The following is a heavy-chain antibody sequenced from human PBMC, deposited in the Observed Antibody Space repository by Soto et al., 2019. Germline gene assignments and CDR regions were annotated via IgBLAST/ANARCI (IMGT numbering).Heavy chain of an antibody. CDR2: ISGSGSTI. D-gene: IGHD2-15*01. J-gene: IGHJ4*02. V-gene: IGHV3-11*01. CDR3: ARDGSGEDCSGGKCYSFDY. Sequence: GGSLRLSCAASGFTFSDFFMSWVRQAPGKGLEWIAYISGSGSTIRYADSVKGRITISRDNAKNSVSLQMNSLRAEDTAVYYCARDGSGEDCSGGKCYSFDYWGLGTRVTVAS. CDR1: GFTFSDFF.